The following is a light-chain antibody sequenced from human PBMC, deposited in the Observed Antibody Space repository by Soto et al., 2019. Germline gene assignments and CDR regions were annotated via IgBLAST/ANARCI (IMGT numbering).Light chain of an antibody. CDR3: QQYCSSLFT. CDR1: QSVSSSY. V-gene: IGKV3-20*01. Sequence: EIVLTQSPCTLSLSPGERATLSCRASQSVSSSYLAWYQQKPGQAPRLLIYGASSRATGIPDRFSGSGSGTDFTLTISRLEPEDFAVYYCQQYCSSLFTFGPGTKVDIK. J-gene: IGKJ3*01. CDR2: GAS.